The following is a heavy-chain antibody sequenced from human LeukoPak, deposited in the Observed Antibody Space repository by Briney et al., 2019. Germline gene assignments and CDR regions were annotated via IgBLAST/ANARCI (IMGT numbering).Heavy chain of an antibody. CDR2: IYYSGST. J-gene: IGHJ5*02. V-gene: IGHV4-31*03. Sequence: PSQTLSLTCTVSGGSISSGGYYRSWIRQHPGKGLEWIGYIYYSGSTYYNPSLKSRVTISVDTSKNQFSLKLSSVTAADTAVYYCARGRYYDSSGYNWFDPWGQGTLVTVSS. D-gene: IGHD3-22*01. CDR3: ARGRYYDSSGYNWFDP. CDR1: GGSISSGGYY.